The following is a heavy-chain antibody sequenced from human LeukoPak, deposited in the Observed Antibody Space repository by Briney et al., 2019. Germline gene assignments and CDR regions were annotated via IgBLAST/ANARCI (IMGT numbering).Heavy chain of an antibody. J-gene: IGHJ4*02. Sequence: PGGSLRLSCAASGFTFSSYTMHWVRQAPGKGLEWGAVISYDGSNKYYADSVKGRFTISRDNSNNTLYLQMNSLRAEDTAVYYCATPARCSGGSCYRQPSSDYWGQGTLVTVSS. V-gene: IGHV3-30*04. CDR1: GFTFSSYT. CDR3: ATPARCSGGSCYRQPSSDY. D-gene: IGHD2-15*01. CDR2: ISYDGSNK.